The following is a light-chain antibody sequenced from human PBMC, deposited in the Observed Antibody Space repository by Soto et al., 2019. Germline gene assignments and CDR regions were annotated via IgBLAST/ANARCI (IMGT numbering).Light chain of an antibody. J-gene: IGLJ2*01. V-gene: IGLV4-69*01. Sequence: QLVLTQSPSASASLGASDKLTCTLSSGHSSYAIAWHQQQPEKGPRYLMKLNSDGSHSKGDGIPDRFSGSSSGAERYLTISSLQSEDEADYYCQTWGTGTLVFGGGTKLTVL. CDR3: QTWGTGTLV. CDR2: LNSDGSH. CDR1: SGHSSYA.